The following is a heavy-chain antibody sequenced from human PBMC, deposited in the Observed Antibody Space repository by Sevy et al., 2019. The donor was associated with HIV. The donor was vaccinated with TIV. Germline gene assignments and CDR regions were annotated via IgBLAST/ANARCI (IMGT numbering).Heavy chain of an antibody. V-gene: IGHV3-23*01. CDR1: GFTFSKYS. CDR3: AREGCTKPHDY. Sequence: GGSLRLSCAASGFTFSKYSMSWVRQPPGKGLEWVSTLFFGCGEINYEDSVKGRFTISRNNSKSSVYLQMNNLGPEDTAVYYCAREGCTKPHDYWGQGTLVTVSS. CDR2: LFFGCGEI. J-gene: IGHJ4*02. D-gene: IGHD2-8*01.